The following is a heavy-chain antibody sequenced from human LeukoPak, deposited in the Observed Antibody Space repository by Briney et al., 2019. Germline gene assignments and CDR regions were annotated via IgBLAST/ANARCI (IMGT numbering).Heavy chain of an antibody. CDR2: ISESGTYT. V-gene: IGHV3-23*01. CDR3: AKETGYSSGWSLGGEFDY. D-gene: IGHD6-19*01. CDR1: GFTFSSSA. J-gene: IGHJ4*02. Sequence: PGGSLRLSCAASGFTFSSSAFSWVRQAPGKGLEWVSGISESGTYTYYADSVKGRFTISRDNSKKTLYLQMNSLRAEDTAVYYCAKETGYSSGWSLGGEFDYWGQGTLVTVSS.